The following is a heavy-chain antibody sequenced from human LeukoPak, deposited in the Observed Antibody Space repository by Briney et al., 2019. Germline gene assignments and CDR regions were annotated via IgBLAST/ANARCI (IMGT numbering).Heavy chain of an antibody. Sequence: GGSLRLSCAASGFTFSNYWMHWVRQAPGKGLEWVSAISGSGGYTYYADSVKGRLTISRDNSKNTLYLQMNSLRAEDTAVYYCATPLIGDFWYYTDYWGQGTLVTVSS. J-gene: IGHJ4*02. V-gene: IGHV3-23*01. CDR3: ATPLIGDFWYYTDY. CDR1: GFTFSNYW. D-gene: IGHD4-17*01. CDR2: ISGSGGYT.